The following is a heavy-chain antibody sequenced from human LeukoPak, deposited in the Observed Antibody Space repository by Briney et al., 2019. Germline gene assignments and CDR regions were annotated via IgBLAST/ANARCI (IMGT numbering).Heavy chain of an antibody. CDR3: ARGGSDYGDYGYNWFDP. CDR2: ICGSGGST. D-gene: IGHD4-17*01. Sequence: GGSLRLSCAASGFTFSSYAMSWVRQAPGKGLEWVSAICGSGGSTYYADSVKGRFTISRDNSKNTLYLQMNSLRAEDTAVYYCARGGSDYGDYGYNWFDPWGQGTLVTVSS. CDR1: GFTFSSYA. J-gene: IGHJ5*02. V-gene: IGHV3-23*01.